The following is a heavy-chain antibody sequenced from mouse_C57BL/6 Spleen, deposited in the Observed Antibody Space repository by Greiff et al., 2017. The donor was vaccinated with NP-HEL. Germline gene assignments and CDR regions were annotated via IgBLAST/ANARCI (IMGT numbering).Heavy chain of an antibody. CDR1: GYTFTSYW. CDR2: IDPSDSYT. D-gene: IGHD2-14*01. J-gene: IGHJ2*01. CDR3: ARWGTDY. V-gene: IGHV1-69*01. Sequence: QVQLKESGAELVMPGASVKLSCKASGYTFTSYWMHWVKQRPGQGLEWIGEIDPSDSYTNYNQKFKGKSTLTVDKSSSTAYMQLSSLTSEDSAVYYCARWGTDYWGQGTTLTVSS.